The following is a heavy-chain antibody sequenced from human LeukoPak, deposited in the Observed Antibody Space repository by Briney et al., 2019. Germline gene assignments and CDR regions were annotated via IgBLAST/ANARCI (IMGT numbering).Heavy chain of an antibody. D-gene: IGHD6-13*01. CDR2: IYYSGST. CDR3: ARGLRRLAAAADYYYYYYMDV. J-gene: IGHJ6*03. Sequence: SETLSLTCTVSGGSISSYYWSWIRQPPGKGLEWIGYIYYSGSTNYNPSLKSRVTISVDTSKNQFSLKLSSVTAADTAVYYCARGLRRLAAAADYYYYYYMDVWGKGTTVTISS. CDR1: GGSISSYY. V-gene: IGHV4-59*01.